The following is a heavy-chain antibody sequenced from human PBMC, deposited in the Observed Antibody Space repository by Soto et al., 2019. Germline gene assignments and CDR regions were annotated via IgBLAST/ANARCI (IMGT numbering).Heavy chain of an antibody. J-gene: IGHJ6*02. CDR3: AREGSRDGSNFSGPYYYYGMDV. D-gene: IGHD3-3*01. CDR2: IYYSGST. Sequence: SETLSLTCTVSGGSISSYYWSWIRQPPGKGLEWIGYIYYSGSTNYNPSLKSRVTISVDTSKNQFSLKLSSVTAADTAVYYCAREGSRDGSNFSGPYYYYGMDVWGQGTTVTVSS. V-gene: IGHV4-59*01. CDR1: GGSISSYY.